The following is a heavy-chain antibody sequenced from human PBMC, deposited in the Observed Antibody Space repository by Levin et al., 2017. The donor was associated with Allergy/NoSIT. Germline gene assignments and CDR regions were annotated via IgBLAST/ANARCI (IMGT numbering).Heavy chain of an antibody. D-gene: IGHD2-15*01. CDR2: IYYTGTT. CDR3: ARGIAGPYYFYGMDI. J-gene: IGHJ6*02. CDR1: GGSITSYY. V-gene: IGHV4-59*01. Sequence: SQTLSLTCTVSGGSITSYYWSWIRQPPGKGLECIGYIYYTGTTNYNPSLKSRVTISVDTSKNQFSLKLSSVTAADTALYYCARGIAGPYYFYGMDIWGQGTTVTVSS.